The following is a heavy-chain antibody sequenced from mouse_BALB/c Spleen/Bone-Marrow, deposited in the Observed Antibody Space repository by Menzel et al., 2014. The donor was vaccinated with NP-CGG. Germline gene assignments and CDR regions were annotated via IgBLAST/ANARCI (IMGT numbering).Heavy chain of an antibody. V-gene: IGHV2-9*02. CDR2: IWAGGST. J-gene: IGHJ4*01. CDR1: GFSLTSYG. Sequence: VKLMESGPGLVAPSQSLSITCTVSGFSLTSYGVHWVRQPPGKGLEWLGVIWAGGSTNYNSALMSRLSISKDNSKSQVFLKMNSLQTDDTAMYYCAREYYGNGYAMDYWGRGTSVTVSS. CDR3: AREYYGNGYAMDY. D-gene: IGHD2-1*01.